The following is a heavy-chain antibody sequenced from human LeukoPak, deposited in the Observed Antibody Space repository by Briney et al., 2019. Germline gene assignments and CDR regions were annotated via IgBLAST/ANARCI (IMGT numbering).Heavy chain of an antibody. Sequence: SVKISCKASGGTFNNYAISWVRQAPGHGLEWMGRIIPMLNIPNYAPKFLGRVTITADKSTSTAYMELTRLTSEDTATYYCARDPHASGSRMRWLDPWGQGTRVSVSS. D-gene: IGHD3-10*01. V-gene: IGHV1-69*04. J-gene: IGHJ5*02. CDR3: ARDPHASGSRMRWLDP. CDR1: GGTFNNYA. CDR2: IIPMLNIP.